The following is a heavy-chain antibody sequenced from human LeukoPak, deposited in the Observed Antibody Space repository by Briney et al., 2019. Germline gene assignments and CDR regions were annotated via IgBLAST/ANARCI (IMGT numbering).Heavy chain of an antibody. Sequence: SETLSLTCSVSGGSISSYYWSWFRQPPGKGLEWIGYIYSSGSTNYNPSLKSRITISVDTSKNQFSLKLSSVTAADTAVYYCARFAYCGGHCWYYFDYWGQGSLVTVSS. V-gene: IGHV4-59*01. CDR3: ARFAYCGGHCWYYFDY. J-gene: IGHJ4*02. D-gene: IGHD2-21*02. CDR2: IYSSGST. CDR1: GGSISSYY.